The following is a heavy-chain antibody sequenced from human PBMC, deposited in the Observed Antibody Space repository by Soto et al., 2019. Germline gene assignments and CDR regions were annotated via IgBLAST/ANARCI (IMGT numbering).Heavy chain of an antibody. CDR2: IKQDGSDK. Sequence: EVQLVESGGGLVQPGGSLRLSCAASGFAFSSHWMTWVRQAPGKGLEWVANIKQDGSDKYYVDSVKGRFTISRENAKNSLYLQMDSLRAEDTAVYYCARDLKAAGSHDYWGQGTLATVSS. CDR3: ARDLKAAGSHDY. D-gene: IGHD6-13*01. CDR1: GFAFSSHW. V-gene: IGHV3-7*01. J-gene: IGHJ4*02.